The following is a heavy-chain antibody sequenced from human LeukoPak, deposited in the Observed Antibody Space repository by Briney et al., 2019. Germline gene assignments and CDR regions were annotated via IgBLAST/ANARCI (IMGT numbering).Heavy chain of an antibody. V-gene: IGHV3-48*01. CDR3: AKARSIAVALGLFDY. J-gene: IGHJ4*02. CDR1: GFTFSTYS. Sequence: GGSLRLSCAASGFTFSTYSMNWVRQAPGRGLEWVSYISSTSSTIYYADSVKGRFTISRDNSKNTLYLQMNSLRAEDTAVYYCAKARSIAVALGLFDYWGQGTLVTVSS. D-gene: IGHD6-19*01. CDR2: ISSTSSTI.